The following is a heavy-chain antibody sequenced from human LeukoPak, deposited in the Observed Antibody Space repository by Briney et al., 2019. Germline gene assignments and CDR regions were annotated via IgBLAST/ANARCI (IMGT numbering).Heavy chain of an antibody. CDR1: GFIFSSHW. Sequence: PGGSLRLSCVASGFIFSSHWMNWVRQAPGKGLEWVANIKQDGSERYFVDSVKGRFTISRDNAKNSLYLQMNSLRDDDTAVYYCARGCTSGACYAIGTYWGRGTLVTVSS. CDR2: IKQDGSER. V-gene: IGHV3-7*01. D-gene: IGHD2-8*01. CDR3: ARGCTSGACYAIGTY. J-gene: IGHJ4*02.